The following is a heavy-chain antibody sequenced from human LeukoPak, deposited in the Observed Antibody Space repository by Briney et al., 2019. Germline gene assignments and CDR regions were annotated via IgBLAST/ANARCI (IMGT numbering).Heavy chain of an antibody. CDR2: SSYTGST. Sequence: SETLSLTCAVSGGSISSSSSYWGCLRQPPGKGLEWIGSSSYTGSTYFNPSLKSRVTKAVHTPKNQFSLKLSSVTAADTAVYYCARVLAAAAHFDYWGQGTLVTASS. J-gene: IGHJ4*02. V-gene: IGHV4-39*01. CDR1: GGSISSSSSY. D-gene: IGHD6-13*01. CDR3: ARVLAAAAHFDY.